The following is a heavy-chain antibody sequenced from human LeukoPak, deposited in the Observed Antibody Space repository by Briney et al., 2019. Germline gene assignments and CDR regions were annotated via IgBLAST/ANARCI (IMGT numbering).Heavy chain of an antibody. Sequence: PGGSLRLSCAASGFTFSSHNINWVRQAPGKGLEWVSSISATSTYIYYADSVKGRFTISRDNAKNSVYLQMNSLRAEDTAVYYCANNDYLGYWGQGTLATVSS. J-gene: IGHJ4*02. CDR3: ANNDYLGY. CDR2: ISATSTYI. D-gene: IGHD5-24*01. V-gene: IGHV3-21*01. CDR1: GFTFSSHN.